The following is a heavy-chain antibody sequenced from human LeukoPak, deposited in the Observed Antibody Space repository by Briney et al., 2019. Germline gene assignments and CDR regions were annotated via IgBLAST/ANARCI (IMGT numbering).Heavy chain of an antibody. CDR1: GYTFTSYG. Sequence: ASVKVSCKASGYTFTSYGISWVRQAPGQGLEWMGWISAYNGNTNYAQKLQGRVTMTTDTSTSTAYMELRSLRSDDTAVYYCARGRSRKWFGEPGEDYFDYWGQGTLVTVSS. CDR2: ISAYNGNT. D-gene: IGHD3-10*01. V-gene: IGHV1-18*01. CDR3: ARGRSRKWFGEPGEDYFDY. J-gene: IGHJ4*02.